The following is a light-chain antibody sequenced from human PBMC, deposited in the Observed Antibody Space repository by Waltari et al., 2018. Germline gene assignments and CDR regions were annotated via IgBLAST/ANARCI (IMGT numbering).Light chain of an antibody. J-gene: IGLJ3*02. CDR1: ASNFATNL. Sequence: QSILTQPPSVSGTPGQRVTISCPGSASNFATNLVHRYQQFPGKAPKLLIYRSNQRPSGAPDRFAGSKSGTSASLAISGLQSEDEADYYCAAWDDSLNGRWVFGGGTKVTVL. V-gene: IGLV1-44*01. CDR2: RSN. CDR3: AAWDDSLNGRWV.